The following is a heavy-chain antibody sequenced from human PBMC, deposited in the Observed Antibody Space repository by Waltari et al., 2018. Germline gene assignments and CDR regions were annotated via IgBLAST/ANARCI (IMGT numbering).Heavy chain of an antibody. CDR3: ARPSIVGAIVDY. Sequence: QLQLQESGPGLVKPSETLSLTCTVSGGSISSSSYYWGWIRQPPGKGLEWIGSIYYSGSTYYNPSLKSRVTISVDTSKNQFSLKLSSVTAADTAVYDCARPSIVGAIVDYWGQGTLVTVSS. J-gene: IGHJ4*02. V-gene: IGHV4-39*01. CDR1: GGSISSSSYY. D-gene: IGHD1-26*01. CDR2: IYYSGST.